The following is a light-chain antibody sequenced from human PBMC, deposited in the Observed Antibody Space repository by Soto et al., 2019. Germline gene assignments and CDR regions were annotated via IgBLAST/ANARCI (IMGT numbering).Light chain of an antibody. CDR2: KAS. Sequence: DIQMTHSPSTLSASVGDRVTITCRASQSISSWLAWYQQKPGKAPNLLIYKASRLESGVPSRFSGSGSGTEFTLTISSLQPDDFATYYCQQYHSYSYTFGQGTKVDIK. V-gene: IGKV1-5*03. CDR3: QQYHSYSYT. J-gene: IGKJ2*01. CDR1: QSISSW.